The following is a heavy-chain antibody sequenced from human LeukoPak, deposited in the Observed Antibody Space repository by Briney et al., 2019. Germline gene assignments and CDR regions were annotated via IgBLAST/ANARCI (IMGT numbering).Heavy chain of an antibody. CDR1: GFTFNTHW. CDR3: ARDLNWNQLDY. J-gene: IGHJ4*02. D-gene: IGHD1-20*01. CDR2: INTDGSTT. V-gene: IGHV3-74*01. Sequence: GGSLRLSCAASGFTFNTHWMHWVRQAPGKGLVWVSRINTDGSTTNYADSVKGRFTISRDNAKNTLYLQMNSLRVEDTAVYYCARDLNWNQLDYWGQGSLVSVSS.